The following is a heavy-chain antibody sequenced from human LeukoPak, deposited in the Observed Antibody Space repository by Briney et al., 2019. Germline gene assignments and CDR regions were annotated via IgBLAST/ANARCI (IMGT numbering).Heavy chain of an antibody. CDR2: IHYSGST. Sequence: PSETLSLTCAVYGGSFSGYYWSWIRQPPGQGLEWIGYIHYSGSTNYNPSLKGRVTISLDMPKNQFSLKLNSMTAADTAVYYCAREGQWLPDWFDPWGQETLVTVSS. D-gene: IGHD6-19*01. CDR3: AREGQWLPDWFDP. CDR1: GGSFSGYY. V-gene: IGHV4-59*01. J-gene: IGHJ5*02.